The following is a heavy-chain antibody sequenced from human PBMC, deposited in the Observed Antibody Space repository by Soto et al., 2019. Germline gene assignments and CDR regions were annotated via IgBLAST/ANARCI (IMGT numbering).Heavy chain of an antibody. Sequence: QVHLVQSGAEVKQPGASVKVSSKASGYTFSVYHMHWVRQAPGQGLEWMGWVHPNSGGTNYAQSFEGKGTLTREIANNTAHKEPSKHTTDHTARYYCAKEPQRGIEVRGQRTTVTVSS. CDR2: VHPNSGGT. CDR1: GYTFSVYH. V-gene: IGHV1-2*02. D-gene: IGHD3-3*02. CDR3: AKEPQRGIEV. J-gene: IGHJ6*02.